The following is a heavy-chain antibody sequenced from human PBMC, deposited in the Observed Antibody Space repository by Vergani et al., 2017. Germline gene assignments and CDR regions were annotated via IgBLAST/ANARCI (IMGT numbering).Heavy chain of an antibody. Sequence: EVQLVESGGGLVQPGRSLRLSCAASGFTFDDYAMHWVRQAPGKGLEWVSGISWNSGSIGYADSVKGRFTISRDNSKNTLYLQMNSLRAEDTAVYYCAKARSGSYLRSYFDYWGQGTLVTVSS. CDR3: AKARSGSYLRSYFDY. CDR2: ISWNSGSI. CDR1: GFTFDDYA. J-gene: IGHJ4*02. D-gene: IGHD1-26*01. V-gene: IGHV3-9*01.